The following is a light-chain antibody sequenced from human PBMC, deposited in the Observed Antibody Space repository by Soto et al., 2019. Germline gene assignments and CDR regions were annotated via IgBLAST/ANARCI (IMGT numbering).Light chain of an antibody. CDR1: SSDVGSYNL. V-gene: IGLV2-23*03. CDR3: CSYAGTFTFL. Sequence: QSALTQPASVSGSPGQSITISCTGTSSDVGSYNLVSWYQQHPGKAPKLTIYEGSKRPSGVSNRFSGSKSGSTASLTISGLQTEDEADYYCCSYAGTFTFLFGGGTKLTVL. CDR2: EGS. J-gene: IGLJ2*01.